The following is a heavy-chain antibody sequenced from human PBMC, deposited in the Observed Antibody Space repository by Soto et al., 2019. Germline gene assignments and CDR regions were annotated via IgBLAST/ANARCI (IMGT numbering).Heavy chain of an antibody. D-gene: IGHD4-4*01. CDR1: GFTFSSYW. J-gene: IGHJ6*02. CDR3: ASYDYSNYYGMDV. Sequence: GGSLRLSCAASGFTFSSYWMSWVRQAPGKGLEWVANIKQDGSEKYYVDSVKGRFTISRDNAKNSLYLQMNSLRAEDTAVYYCASYDYSNYYGMDVWGQGTTVTVSS. V-gene: IGHV3-7*05. CDR2: IKQDGSEK.